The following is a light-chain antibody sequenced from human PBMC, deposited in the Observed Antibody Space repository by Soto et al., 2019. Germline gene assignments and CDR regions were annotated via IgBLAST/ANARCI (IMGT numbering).Light chain of an antibody. CDR1: QSIDSW. V-gene: IGKV1-5*03. J-gene: IGKJ1*01. CDR3: QHYNSYSEA. Sequence: DIQMTQSPPTLSASVGDRVTITCRASQSIDSWLAWYQQKPGKXPXXLIYKASTLKSGVPSRFSGSGSGTEFTLTISSLQPDDFATYYCQHYNSYSEAFGQGTKVDI. CDR2: KAS.